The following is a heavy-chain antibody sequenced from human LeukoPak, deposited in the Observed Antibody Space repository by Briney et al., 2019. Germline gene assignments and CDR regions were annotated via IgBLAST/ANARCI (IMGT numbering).Heavy chain of an antibody. CDR3: ARGWQWLVLGNY. V-gene: IGHV4-39*07. D-gene: IGHD6-19*01. Sequence: SETLSLTCTVSGGSISSSSYYWGWIRQPPGKGLEWIGSIYYSGSTYYNPSLKSRVTISVGTSKNQFSLKLSSVTAADTAVYYCARGWQWLVLGNYWGQGTLVTVSS. J-gene: IGHJ4*02. CDR1: GGSISSSSYY. CDR2: IYYSGST.